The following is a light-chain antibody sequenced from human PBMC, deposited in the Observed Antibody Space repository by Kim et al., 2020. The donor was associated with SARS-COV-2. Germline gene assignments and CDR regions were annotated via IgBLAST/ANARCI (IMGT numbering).Light chain of an antibody. CDR2: DVT. J-gene: IGLJ2*01. CDR3: CSYAGSVV. CDR1: SSDVGSYNY. V-gene: IGLV2-11*01. Sequence: QSALTQPRSVSGSPGQSVTISCTGTSSDVGSYNYVCWYQQHPGKAPKLIIYDVTKRPSGVPDRFSGSKSGNTASLTISGLQAEDEADYYCCSYAGSVVFGGGTKLSVL.